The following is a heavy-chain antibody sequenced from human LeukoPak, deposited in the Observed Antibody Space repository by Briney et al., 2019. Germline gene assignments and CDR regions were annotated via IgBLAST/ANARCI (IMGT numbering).Heavy chain of an antibody. J-gene: IGHJ4*02. CDR3: ARDLNWLLFDY. V-gene: IGHV3-74*01. Sequence: PGGSLRLSCAASGFTFSAYWMHWVRKAPGKGLVRVSRVKYDGSTTTYADSVSGRFTISRDNAKNILYLQRNGLRVEDTAVYYCARDLNWLLFDYWGQGTLVTVSS. CDR2: VKYDGSTT. CDR1: GFTFSAYW. D-gene: IGHD3-9*01.